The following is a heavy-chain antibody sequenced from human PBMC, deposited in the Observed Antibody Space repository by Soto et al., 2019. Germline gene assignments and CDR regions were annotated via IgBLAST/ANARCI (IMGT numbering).Heavy chain of an antibody. J-gene: IGHJ3*02. Sequence: GGSLRLSCAASGFTFSGYAMSWVRQAPGKGLEWVSAISGSGGSTYYADSVKGRFTISRDNSKNTLYLQMNSLRAEDTAVYYCAKDLAYYYDSSGYTPDDAFDIWGRGTMVTVSS. D-gene: IGHD3-22*01. CDR2: ISGSGGST. V-gene: IGHV3-23*01. CDR1: GFTFSGYA. CDR3: AKDLAYYYDSSGYTPDDAFDI.